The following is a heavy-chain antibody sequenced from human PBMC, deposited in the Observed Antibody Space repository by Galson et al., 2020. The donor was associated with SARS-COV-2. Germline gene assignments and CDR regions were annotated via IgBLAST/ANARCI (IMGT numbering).Heavy chain of an antibody. V-gene: IGHV4-31*03. CDR3: ARDYEVTTHGWAALDI. CDR1: GGSISSGSYY. CDR2: ILYSGST. D-gene: IGHD4-17*01. Sequence: SETLSLTCTVSGGSISSGSYYWTWIRQHPGKGLEWIGYILYSGSTYYNSSLKSRVSISIDKSLNQFSLKMNSVTAADTAVYYCARDYEVTTHGWAALDIWGQGTMVTVSS. J-gene: IGHJ3*02.